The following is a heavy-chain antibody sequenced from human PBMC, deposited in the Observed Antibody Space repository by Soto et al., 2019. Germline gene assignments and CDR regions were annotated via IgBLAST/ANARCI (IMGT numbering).Heavy chain of an antibody. V-gene: IGHV3-21*01. Sequence: GGSLRLSCAASGFTFSSYSMNWVRQAPGEGLEWVSSISSSSSYIYYADSVKGRFTISRDNAKNSLYLQMNSLRAEDTAVYYCASKGVVVAATLDDAFDIWGQGTMVTVSS. D-gene: IGHD2-15*01. CDR2: ISSSSSYI. CDR3: ASKGVVVAATLDDAFDI. CDR1: GFTFSSYS. J-gene: IGHJ3*02.